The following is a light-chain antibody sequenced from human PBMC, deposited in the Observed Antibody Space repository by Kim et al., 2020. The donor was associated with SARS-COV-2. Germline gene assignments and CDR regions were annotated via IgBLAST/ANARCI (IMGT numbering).Light chain of an antibody. CDR3: LQHSTYPIT. CDR1: QDIRND. CDR2: GAS. V-gene: IGKV1-17*01. Sequence: SGGDRVTIACRASQDIRNDLGWYQQNPGRAPKRLIYGASSLQSGVPSRFSGSGSGTEFTLTISSVQPEDFATYFCLQHSTYPITFGQGTRLEIK. J-gene: IGKJ5*01.